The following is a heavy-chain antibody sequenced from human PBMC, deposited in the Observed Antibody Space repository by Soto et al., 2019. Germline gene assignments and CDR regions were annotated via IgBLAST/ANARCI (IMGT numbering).Heavy chain of an antibody. CDR1: GGSISSYY. J-gene: IGHJ6*02. Sequence: QVQLQESGPGLVKPSETLSLTCTVSGGSISSYYWSWIRQPPGKGLEWIGYIYYSGSTNYNPSLKSRVTISGDTSKNQFSLKLSSVTAADTAVYYCARDYGDTAMFNYYYYGMDVWGQGTTVTVSS. V-gene: IGHV4-59*01. D-gene: IGHD5-18*01. CDR3: ARDYGDTAMFNYYYYGMDV. CDR2: IYYSGST.